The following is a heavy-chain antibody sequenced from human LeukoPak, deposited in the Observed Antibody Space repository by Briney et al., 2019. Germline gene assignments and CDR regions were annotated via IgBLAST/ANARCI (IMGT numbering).Heavy chain of an antibody. CDR2: ITSSSNYI. J-gene: IGHJ4*02. CDR1: GFTFSIYS. CDR3: ARDRGYFDN. V-gene: IGHV3-21*01. Sequence: PGGSLRLSCAASGFTFSIYSMNWVRQAPGKGLEWLSSITSSSNYIYYADSVKGRFTISRDNVQNSLYLQMNSLRAEDRDMYYCARDRGYFDNWGQGTLVTVSS.